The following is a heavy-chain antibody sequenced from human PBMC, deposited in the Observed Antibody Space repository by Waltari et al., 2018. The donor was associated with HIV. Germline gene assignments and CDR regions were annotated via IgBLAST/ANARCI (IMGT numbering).Heavy chain of an antibody. CDR3: ATPSYDSSGYYSAGSEFDY. Sequence: QVQLVQSGAEVKKPGASVKVTCKAPGHTFTGHYIHWARKAPGQGLEWMGWINPNSGGTNYAQNFQGRVTMTRDTSISTAYMELSRLRSDDTAVYYCATPSYDSSGYYSAGSEFDYWGQGTLVTVSS. J-gene: IGHJ4*02. CDR2: INPNSGGT. D-gene: IGHD3-22*01. V-gene: IGHV1-2*02. CDR1: GHTFTGHY.